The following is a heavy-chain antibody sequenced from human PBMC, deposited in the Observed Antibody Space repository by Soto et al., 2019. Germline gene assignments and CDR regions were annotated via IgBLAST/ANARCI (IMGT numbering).Heavy chain of an antibody. J-gene: IGHJ4*02. D-gene: IGHD1-26*01. CDR2: IYYGGST. CDR3: ARHYTGSYSWFDY. V-gene: IGHV4-39*01. Sequence: SETLSLTCTVSGGSISSNNYYWGWIRQPPGKGLEWIGSIYYGGSTYYNPSLKSRVTISVDTSKNQFSLKLSSVTAADTAVYYCARHYTGSYSWFDYWGEGTLVTVSS. CDR1: GGSISSNNYY.